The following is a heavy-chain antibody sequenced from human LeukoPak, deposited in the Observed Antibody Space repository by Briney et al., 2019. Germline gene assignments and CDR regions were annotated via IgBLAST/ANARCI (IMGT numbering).Heavy chain of an antibody. CDR2: IYPGDSDT. Sequence: GESLKISCKGSGYSFTSYWIGWVRQMPGKGLEWMGIIYPGDSDTTYSPSFQGQVTISADKSISTAYLQWSSLKASDTAMYYCARRDGYCSSTSCYADYYYGMDVWGQGTTVTVSS. D-gene: IGHD2-2*01. J-gene: IGHJ6*02. CDR1: GYSFTSYW. CDR3: ARRDGYCSSTSCYADYYYGMDV. V-gene: IGHV5-51*01.